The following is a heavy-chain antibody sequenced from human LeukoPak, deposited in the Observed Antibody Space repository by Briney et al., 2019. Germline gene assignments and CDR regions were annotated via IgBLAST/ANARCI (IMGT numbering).Heavy chain of an antibody. D-gene: IGHD3-22*01. J-gene: IGHJ4*02. CDR3: ARDRGAYYYETGY. CDR1: GFIVSGNY. CDR2: IYSDGTT. V-gene: IGHV3-66*01. Sequence: GGSLRLSCAASGFIVSGNYMNWVRQAPGKGLEWLSVIYSDGTTHYADSVKGRFTISRDNSRNTLYLQMNSLRAEDTAVYYCARDRGAYYYETGYWGQGILVTVSS.